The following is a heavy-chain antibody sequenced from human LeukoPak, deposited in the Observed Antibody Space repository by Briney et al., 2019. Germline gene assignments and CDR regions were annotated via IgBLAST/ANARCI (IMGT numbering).Heavy chain of an antibody. CDR1: GYTFIDHY. CDR3: ARAPRLRFLEWPRFDY. V-gene: IGHV1-2*02. CDR2: INPNSGGT. Sequence: ASVKVSCKASGYTFIDHYMNWVRQAPGQGLEWMGWINPNSGGTNYAQKFQGRVTMTRDTSISTAYMELSRLRSDDTAVYYCARAPRLRFLEWPRFDYWGQGTLVTVSS. D-gene: IGHD3-3*01. J-gene: IGHJ4*02.